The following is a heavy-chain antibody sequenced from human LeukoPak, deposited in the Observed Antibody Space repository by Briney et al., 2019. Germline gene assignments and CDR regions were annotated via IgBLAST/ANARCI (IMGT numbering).Heavy chain of an antibody. CDR1: GYTFTSYG. V-gene: IGHV1-18*04. D-gene: IGHD2-2*01. Sequence: ASVKVSSKASGYTFTSYGISWVRQAPGQGLEWMGWISAYNGNTNYAQKLQGRVTMTTDTSTSTAYMELRSLRSDDTAVYYCARDLYVNCSSTSCSPPPPNWFDPWGQGTLVTVSS. CDR3: ARDLYVNCSSTSCSPPPPNWFDP. CDR2: ISAYNGNT. J-gene: IGHJ5*02.